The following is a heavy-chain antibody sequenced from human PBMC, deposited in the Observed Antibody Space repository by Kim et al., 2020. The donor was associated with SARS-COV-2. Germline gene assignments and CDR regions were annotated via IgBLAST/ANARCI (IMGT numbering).Heavy chain of an antibody. J-gene: IGHJ6*02. D-gene: IGHD3-10*01. V-gene: IGHV3-33*01. CDR3: ARTLVLSGYYGMDV. Sequence: YSDSVKGRFPVSRDNSKCTLYLQMNSRGAEDPAVSYCARTLVLSGYYGMDVWGQGTTVTVSS.